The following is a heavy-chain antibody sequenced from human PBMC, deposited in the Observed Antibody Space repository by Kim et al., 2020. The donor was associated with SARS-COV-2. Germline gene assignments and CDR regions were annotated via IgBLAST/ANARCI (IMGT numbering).Heavy chain of an antibody. CDR1: GYTFTSYG. CDR3: ARGDFRAPIYYYGMDV. D-gene: IGHD3-10*01. V-gene: IGHV1-18*04. J-gene: IGHJ6*02. CDR2: ISAYNGNT. Sequence: ASVKVSCKASGYTFTSYGISWVRQAPGQGLEWMGWISAYNGNTNYAQKLQGRVTMTTDTSTSTAYMELRSLRSDDTAVYYCARGDFRAPIYYYGMDVWGQGTTVTVSS.